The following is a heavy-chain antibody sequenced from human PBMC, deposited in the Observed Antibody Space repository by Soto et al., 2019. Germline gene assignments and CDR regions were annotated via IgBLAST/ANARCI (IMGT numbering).Heavy chain of an antibody. CDR1: GFTLRNYV. J-gene: IGHJ4*02. CDR2: ISSDGSNK. CDR3: TKDRATHRNY. D-gene: IGHD5-12*01. Sequence: QGQLVESGGGVFKPGRSLSLSCAASGFTLRNYVRHWVRQAPGKGLEWVAVISSDGSNKYYADSVKGRFTISRDNSKNTLYLQMNSLRIEDTAVYYCTKDRATHRNYWGQGTLVTVSS. V-gene: IGHV3-30*18.